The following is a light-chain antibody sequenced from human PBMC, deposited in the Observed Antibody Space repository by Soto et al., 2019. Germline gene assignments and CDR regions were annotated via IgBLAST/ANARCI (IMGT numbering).Light chain of an antibody. J-gene: IGKJ1*01. CDR1: QSSTTW. CDR3: QHYKMYSPWT. Sequence: DIQMTQSPSTVSAYVGDSVTITCRASQSSTTWLAWYQQRPGQAPKLLIYDVSSLQSGVPSRFSGSGSGTEFTLTISSLQPDDFATYYCQHYKMYSPWTFGQGPKVEIK. V-gene: IGKV1-5*01. CDR2: DVS.